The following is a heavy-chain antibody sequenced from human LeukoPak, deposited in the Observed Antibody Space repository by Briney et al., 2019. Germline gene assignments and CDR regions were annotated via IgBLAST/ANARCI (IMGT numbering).Heavy chain of an antibody. CDR2: ISSSSSYI. V-gene: IGHV3-21*01. J-gene: IGHJ4*02. Sequence: GESLRLSCEASGFTFGSYSMHWVRQAPGKGLEWVSSISSSSSYIYYADSVKGRFTISRDNAKNSLYLQMNSLRAEDTAVYYCARGIAVAGTVDYWGQGTLVTVSS. CDR1: GFTFGSYS. CDR3: ARGIAVAGTVDY. D-gene: IGHD6-19*01.